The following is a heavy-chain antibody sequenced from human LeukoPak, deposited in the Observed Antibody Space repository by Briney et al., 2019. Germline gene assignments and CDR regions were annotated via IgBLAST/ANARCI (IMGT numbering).Heavy chain of an antibody. CDR1: GFTFSNYA. CDR2: ISGNGGGT. V-gene: IGHV3-23*01. CDR3: AKGTKVIVVDNYFDY. Sequence: GGSLRLSCAASGFTFSNYAMSWVRQAPGKGLEWVSAISGNGGGTYYADSVKGRFTISRDNSKNTLYLQMKSLRAEDTAVYYCAKGTKVIVVDNYFDYWGRGTLVTVSS. J-gene: IGHJ4*02. D-gene: IGHD3-22*01.